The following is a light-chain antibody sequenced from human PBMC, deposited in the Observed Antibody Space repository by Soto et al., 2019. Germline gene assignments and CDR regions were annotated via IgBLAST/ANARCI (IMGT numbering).Light chain of an antibody. J-gene: IGKJ4*01. CDR2: DAS. Sequence: DIQMTQSPPSLSASVGDRVTITCQASQDISNYLNWYQQKPGKAPKLLIYDASNLQTGVPSRFSGSGSGTDFSLTISSLHPEDIATYYCQQYNNWPLTFGGGTKVEIK. CDR1: QDISNY. CDR3: QQYNNWPLT. V-gene: IGKV1-33*01.